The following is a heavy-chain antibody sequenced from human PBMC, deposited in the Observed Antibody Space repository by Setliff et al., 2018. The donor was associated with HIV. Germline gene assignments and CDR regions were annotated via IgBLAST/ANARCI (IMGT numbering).Heavy chain of an antibody. J-gene: IGHJ4*02. CDR3: ARSLIRLRADFDY. Sequence: GGSLRLSCAASGFTFSNYWVSWVRQAPGKGLEWVANIKEDGSEKYYVDSVKGRFTISRDNAKNSLYLQMNSLRDEDTAVYYCARSLIRLRADFDYWGQGTLVTVSS. D-gene: IGHD6-25*01. CDR2: IKEDGSEK. CDR1: GFTFSNYW. V-gene: IGHV3-7*01.